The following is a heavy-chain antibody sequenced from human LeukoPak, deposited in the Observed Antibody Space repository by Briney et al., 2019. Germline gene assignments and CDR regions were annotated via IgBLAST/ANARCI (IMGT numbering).Heavy chain of an antibody. D-gene: IGHD3-10*01. V-gene: IGHV3-23*01. J-gene: IGHJ4*02. CDR3: AKDNFLSFGESTPFNY. CDR2: ISGSGGST. CDR1: GFTFSSYA. Sequence: GGSLRLSCAASGFTFSSYAMSWVRQAPGKGLEWVSAISGSGGSTYYADSVKGRFTISRDNSKNTLYLQMNSLRAEDTAVYYCAKDNFLSFGESTPFNYWGQGTLVTVSS.